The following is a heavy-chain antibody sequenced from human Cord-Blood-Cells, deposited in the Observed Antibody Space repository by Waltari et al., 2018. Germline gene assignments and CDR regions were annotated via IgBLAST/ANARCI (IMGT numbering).Heavy chain of an antibody. J-gene: IGHJ4*02. V-gene: IGHV4-34*01. CDR2: INHSGST. CDR3: ARPATVGATDY. D-gene: IGHD1-26*01. CDR1: GGSVSGYY. Sequence: QVQLQQWGAGLLKPSETLSLTCAVYGGSVSGYYWSWIRQPPGKGLEWIGEINHSGSTNYNPSLKSRVTISVDTSKNQFSLKLSSVTAADTAVYYCARPATVGATDYWGQGTLVTVSS.